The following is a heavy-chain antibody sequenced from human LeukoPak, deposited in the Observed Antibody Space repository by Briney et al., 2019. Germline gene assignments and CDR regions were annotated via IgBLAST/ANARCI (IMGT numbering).Heavy chain of an antibody. CDR2: FYPGDSYT. Sequence: GESLKISWKGSGYSFTRYWIGRVRRMPGKGLEGMGIFYPGDSYTRHSPSCQGQVPLPADQSISTAYLQKSSLKASDTAMYYCAASTTADNCFDPWGEGTLVAVSS. CDR1: GYSFTRYW. V-gene: IGHV5-51*01. CDR3: AASTTADNCFDP. J-gene: IGHJ5*02. D-gene: IGHD2-2*01.